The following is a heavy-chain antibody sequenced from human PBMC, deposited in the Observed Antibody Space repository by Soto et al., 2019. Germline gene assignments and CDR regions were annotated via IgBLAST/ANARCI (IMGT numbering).Heavy chain of an antibody. J-gene: IGHJ4*02. Sequence: PSETLSLTCPVSGCSISSHYWSWIRQPPGKGLEWIGYVYYSGSTNYNPSLKSRVTISVDTSKNQFSLKLSSVTAADTAVYYCTRDHTYSSGWYAFDYWGQGTLVTVS. V-gene: IGHV4-59*11. D-gene: IGHD6-19*01. CDR3: TRDHTYSSGWYAFDY. CDR2: VYYSGST. CDR1: GCSISSHY.